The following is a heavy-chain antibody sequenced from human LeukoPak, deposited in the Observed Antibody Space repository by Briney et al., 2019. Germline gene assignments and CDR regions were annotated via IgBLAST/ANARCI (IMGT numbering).Heavy chain of an antibody. CDR3: ARGLGYYDSSVGY. Sequence: PSETLSLTCTVSGGSISTYYWSWIRQPPGKGLEWIGYIFYSGITNYNPSLKSRVTISVDTSKNQFSLKLNSVTAADTAVYHCARGLGYYDSSVGYWGQGILVTVSS. CDR1: GGSISTYY. V-gene: IGHV4-59*01. CDR2: IFYSGIT. J-gene: IGHJ4*02. D-gene: IGHD3-22*01.